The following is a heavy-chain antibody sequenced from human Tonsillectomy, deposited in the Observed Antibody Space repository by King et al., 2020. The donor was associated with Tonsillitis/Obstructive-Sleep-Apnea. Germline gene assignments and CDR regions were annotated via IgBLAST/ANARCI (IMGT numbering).Heavy chain of an antibody. J-gene: IGHJ4*02. Sequence: VQLVESGGGLVQPGGSLRLSCAASGFTFSSYAMVWVRQAPGKGLEWVSAISGSGGSTYYADSVKGRFTISRNNSKTTLYLQMNSLRAEDTAIYYCAKDHELRYCGGDCYRGLFDHWGQGTLVTVSS. CDR3: AKDHELRYCGGDCYRGLFDH. D-gene: IGHD2-21*01. V-gene: IGHV3-23*04. CDR2: ISGSGGST. CDR1: GFTFSSYA.